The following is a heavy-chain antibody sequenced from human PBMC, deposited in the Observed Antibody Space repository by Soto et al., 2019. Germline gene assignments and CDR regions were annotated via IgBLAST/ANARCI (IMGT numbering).Heavy chain of an antibody. CDR2: IWYDGSNK. CDR3: ARVAGTGPYYYYGMDV. CDR1: GFTFSSHG. V-gene: IGHV3-33*01. D-gene: IGHD6-13*01. Sequence: QVQLVESGGGVVQPGRSLRLSCAASGFTFSSHGMHWVRQAPGKGLEWVAVIWYDGSNKYYADSVKGRFTISRDNSKNTLYLQMNSLRAEDTAVYYCARVAGTGPYYYYGMDVWGQGTTVTVSS. J-gene: IGHJ6*02.